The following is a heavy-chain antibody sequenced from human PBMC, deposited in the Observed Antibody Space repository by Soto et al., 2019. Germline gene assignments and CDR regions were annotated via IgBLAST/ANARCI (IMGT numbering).Heavy chain of an antibody. CDR2: IYYNGNT. CDR1: GGSIRSGDSY. CDR3: ASFGLNDSDISASFWDS. D-gene: IGHD3-22*01. J-gene: IGHJ4*02. Sequence: LSLTCTVSGGSIRSGDSYWSWIRQHPGKGLEWIGSIYYNGNTNYNPSLTSRINISIDTSQNQFSLKLSSVTAADTAVYFCASFGLNDSDISASFWDSWGQGPLVT. V-gene: IGHV4-31*03.